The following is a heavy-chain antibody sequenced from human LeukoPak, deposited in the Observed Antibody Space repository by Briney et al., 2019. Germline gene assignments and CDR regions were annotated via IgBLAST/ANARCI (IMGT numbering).Heavy chain of an antibody. CDR1: GGSVSSGGYY. Sequence: KPSETLSLTCSVSGGSVSSGGYYWGWIRQPPGKGLEWIGTIYYSGSTYYNPSLKSRLTISLDTSKNQFSLRLSSVTAADTAFYYCARRYNWNDRWDWGQGTLVTVSP. V-gene: IGHV4-39*07. J-gene: IGHJ4*02. CDR3: ARRYNWNDRWD. CDR2: IYYSGST. D-gene: IGHD1-1*01.